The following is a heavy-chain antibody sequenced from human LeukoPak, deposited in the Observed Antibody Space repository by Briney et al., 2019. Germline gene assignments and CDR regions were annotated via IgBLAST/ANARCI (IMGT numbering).Heavy chain of an antibody. V-gene: IGHV4-31*03. CDR1: GGSISSGGYY. CDR2: IYYSGST. D-gene: IGHD3-10*01. Sequence: SETLSLTCTVSGGSISSGGYYWSWIRQHPGKGLEWIGYIYYSGSTYYNPSLKSRVTISVDTSKNQFSLKLSSVTAADTAVYYCARVGSGSYYNLFDYWGQGTLVTASS. J-gene: IGHJ4*02. CDR3: ARVGSGSYYNLFDY.